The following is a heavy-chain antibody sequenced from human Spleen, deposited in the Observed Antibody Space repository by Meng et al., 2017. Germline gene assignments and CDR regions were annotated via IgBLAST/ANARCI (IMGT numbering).Heavy chain of an antibody. CDR2: ITPQSGDT. CDR3: ARGPFPWSEDFGMDI. Sequence: ASVKVSCKPSGYTFTAYYIHWVRQAPGQGPGWMGRITPQSGDTRYGQKFQGRVTMTRDSDTAYMEMTRLTSDDTAIYYCARGPFPWSEDFGMDIWGQGTPVTVSS. CDR1: GYTFTAYY. J-gene: IGHJ6*02. D-gene: IGHD3-3*01. V-gene: IGHV1-2*06.